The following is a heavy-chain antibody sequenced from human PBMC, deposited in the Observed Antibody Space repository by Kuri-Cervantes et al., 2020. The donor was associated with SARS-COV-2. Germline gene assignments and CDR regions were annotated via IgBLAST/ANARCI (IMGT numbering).Heavy chain of an antibody. V-gene: IGHV4-39*07. J-gene: IGHJ4*02. CDR3: AREDLSVVVPAAFFDY. CDR1: GGSISSSSYY. Sequence: SETLSPTCTVSGGSISSSSYYWGWIRQPPGKGLEWIGSIYYSGSTYYNPSLKSRVTISVDTSKNQFSLKLSSVTAADTAVYYCAREDLSVVVPAAFFDYWGQGTLVTVSS. CDR2: IYYSGST. D-gene: IGHD2-2*01.